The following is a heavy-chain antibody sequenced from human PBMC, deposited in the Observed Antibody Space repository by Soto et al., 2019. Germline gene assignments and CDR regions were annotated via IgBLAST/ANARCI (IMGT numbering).Heavy chain of an antibody. J-gene: IGHJ4*02. CDR3: ASSGPGKLLLL. CDR1: GGSISSYY. V-gene: IGHV4-59*01. D-gene: IGHD2-15*01. CDR2: IYYSGST. Sequence: SETLSLTCTVSGGSISSYYWSWIRQPPGKGLEWIGYIYYSGSTNYNPSLKSRVTISVDTSKNQFSLKLSSVTAADTAVYYCASSGPGKLLLLRGQGTLVTVSA.